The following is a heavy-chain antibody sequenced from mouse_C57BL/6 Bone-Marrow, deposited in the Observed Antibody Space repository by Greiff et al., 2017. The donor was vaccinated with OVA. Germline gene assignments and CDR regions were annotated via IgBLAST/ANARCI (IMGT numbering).Heavy chain of an antibody. V-gene: IGHV1-50*01. J-gene: IGHJ3*01. Sequence: QVQLKQPGAELVKPGASVKLSCKASGYTFTRYWMQWVQQRPGQGLEWIGEIDPSDSYTNYNQKFQGKATLTVDTSSSTAYMQLSSLTSEDSAVYYCASAVFAYWGQGTLVTVSA. CDR1: GYTFTRYW. CDR3: ASAVFAY. CDR2: IDPSDSYT.